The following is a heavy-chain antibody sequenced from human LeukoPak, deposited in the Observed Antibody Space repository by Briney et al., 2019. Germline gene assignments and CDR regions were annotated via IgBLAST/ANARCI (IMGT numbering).Heavy chain of an antibody. D-gene: IGHD4-23*01. Sequence: GGSLRLSCAASGFTFSSYSMNWVRQAPGKGLEWVSSIIISSSYIYYADSVKGRCTISRDNAKNSLYLQMNSLRAEDTAVYYCAREFGDYGGNSGWFDPWGQGTLVTVSS. CDR3: AREFGDYGGNSGWFDP. CDR1: GFTFSSYS. J-gene: IGHJ5*02. V-gene: IGHV3-21*01. CDR2: IIISSSYI.